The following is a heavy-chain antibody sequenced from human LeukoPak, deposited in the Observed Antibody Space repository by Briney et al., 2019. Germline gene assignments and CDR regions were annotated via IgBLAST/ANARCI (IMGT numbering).Heavy chain of an antibody. CDR1: GFTFSSYG. CDR3: AGATYSGSYSYYYYMDV. CDR2: TRNKANSYTT. Sequence: GGSLRLSCAASGFTFSSYGMHWVRQAPGKGLEWVGRTRNKANSYTTEYAASVKGRFTISRDNAKNSLYLQMNSLRAEDTALYYCAGATYSGSYSYYYYMDVWGKGTTVTVSS. D-gene: IGHD1-26*01. V-gene: IGHV3-72*01. J-gene: IGHJ6*03.